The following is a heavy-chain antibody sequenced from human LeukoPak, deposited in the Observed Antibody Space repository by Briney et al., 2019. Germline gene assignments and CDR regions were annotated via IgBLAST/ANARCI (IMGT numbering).Heavy chain of an antibody. CDR2: ISGYSGNT. D-gene: IGHD5-12*01. CDR3: ARWGRVSGYDQFDY. V-gene: IGHV1-18*04. J-gene: IGHJ4*02. CDR1: GYTFTSYY. Sequence: GASVKVSCKASGYTFTSYYMHWVRQAPGQGLEWMGWISGYSGNTKYAQKLQGRVTMTTDASTSTAYMELRSLRSDDTAVYYCARWGRVSGYDQFDYWGQGTLVTVSS.